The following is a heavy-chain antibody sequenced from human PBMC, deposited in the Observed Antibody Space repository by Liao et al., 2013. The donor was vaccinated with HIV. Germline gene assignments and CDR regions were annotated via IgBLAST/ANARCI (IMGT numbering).Heavy chain of an antibody. J-gene: IGHJ2*01. CDR2: VYSSGST. Sequence: QLQLQESGPGLVKPSETLSLTCTVSGGSISSSSYYWGWIRQPPGKGLEWIGRVYSSGSTDYSPSLKSRVTVSVDTSKNQFSLNLTSVTAADTAVYYCVRGPITTVTISYYYFDLWGRGTLLTVSS. CDR1: GGSISSSSYY. D-gene: IGHD4-17*01. CDR3: VRGPITTVTISYYYFDL. V-gene: IGHV4-39*07.